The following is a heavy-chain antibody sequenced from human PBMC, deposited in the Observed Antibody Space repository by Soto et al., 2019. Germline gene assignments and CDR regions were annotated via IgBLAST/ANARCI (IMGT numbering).Heavy chain of an antibody. CDR1: GFTFSSYV. CDR3: AKEVVTAIPYYYYYGMDV. D-gene: IGHD2-21*02. Sequence: GGSLRLSCAASGFTFSSYVMHWVRQAPGKGLEWVAVISYDGSNKYYADSVKGRFTISRDNSKNTLYLQMNSLRAEDTAVYYCAKEVVTAIPYYYYYGMDVWGQGTTVTVSS. J-gene: IGHJ6*02. V-gene: IGHV3-30*18. CDR2: ISYDGSNK.